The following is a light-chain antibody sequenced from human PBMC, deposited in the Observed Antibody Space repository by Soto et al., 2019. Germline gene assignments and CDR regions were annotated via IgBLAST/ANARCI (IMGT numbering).Light chain of an antibody. V-gene: IGKV3-20*01. Sequence: EIVLTQSPGTLSLSPGERATLSCRASQSVGNSYLAWYQQKPGQAPRLLIYGASSRATGIPDRFSGSGSGTDFTLTISRLEPEDFVVYYCQQYTMSPLTFGPGTKVHIK. J-gene: IGKJ3*01. CDR3: QQYTMSPLT. CDR2: GAS. CDR1: QSVGNSY.